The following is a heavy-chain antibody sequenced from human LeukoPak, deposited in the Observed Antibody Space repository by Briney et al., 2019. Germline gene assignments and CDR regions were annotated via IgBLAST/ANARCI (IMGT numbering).Heavy chain of an antibody. Sequence: PGGSLRLSCAASGFTFSSYAMSWVRQAPGKGLEWVSAISGSGGSTYYADSVKGRFTIPRDNSKNTLYLQMNSLRAEDTAVYYCAKENEEGYFDWFDPFGYWGQGTLVTVSS. V-gene: IGHV3-23*01. CDR1: GFTFSSYA. D-gene: IGHD3-9*01. CDR3: AKENEEGYFDWFDPFGY. CDR2: ISGSGGST. J-gene: IGHJ4*02.